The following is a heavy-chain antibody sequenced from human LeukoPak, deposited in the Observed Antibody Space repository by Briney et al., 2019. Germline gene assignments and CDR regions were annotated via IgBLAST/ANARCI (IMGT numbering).Heavy chain of an antibody. CDR1: GYTFTGYY. CDR2: INPNSGGT. Sequence: VASVKVSCKASGYTFTGYYMHWVRQAPGQGLEWMGWINPNSGGTNYAQKFQGWVTMTRDTSISTAYMELSRLRSDDTAVYYCARDEALYYYDSSGYYYGYGMDVWGQGTTVTVSS. V-gene: IGHV1-2*04. D-gene: IGHD3-22*01. CDR3: ARDEALYYYDSSGYYYGYGMDV. J-gene: IGHJ6*02.